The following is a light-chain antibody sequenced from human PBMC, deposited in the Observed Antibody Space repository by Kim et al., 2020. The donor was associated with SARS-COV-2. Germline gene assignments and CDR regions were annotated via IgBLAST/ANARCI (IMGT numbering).Light chain of an antibody. CDR1: SSDVGGYHY. Sequence: QSALTQPRSVSGSPGQSVTISCIGSSSDVGGYHYVSWYQQYPDKAPKLMIFDVTKRPSGVPDRFSGSKSDNTASLTISGLQAEDEADYYCCSYAGSPPYVFGTGTKVTVL. V-gene: IGLV2-11*01. CDR3: CSYAGSPPYV. J-gene: IGLJ1*01. CDR2: DVT.